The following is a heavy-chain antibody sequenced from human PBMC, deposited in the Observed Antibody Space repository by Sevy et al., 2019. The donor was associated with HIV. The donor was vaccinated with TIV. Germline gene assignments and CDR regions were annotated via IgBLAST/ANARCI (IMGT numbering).Heavy chain of an antibody. V-gene: IGHV3-30*03. CDR3: ARMFRFYGMDV. J-gene: IGHJ6*02. CDR2: ISYDGSEK. CDR1: GFTFNSYG. D-gene: IGHD3-10*01. Sequence: GGSLRLSCEASGFTFNSYGMHWVRQAPGKGLEWVAVISYDGSEKYYADSVKGRFTISREKSKNMVYVQMNSLRAEDTAVYYCARMFRFYGMDVWGQGTTVTVSS.